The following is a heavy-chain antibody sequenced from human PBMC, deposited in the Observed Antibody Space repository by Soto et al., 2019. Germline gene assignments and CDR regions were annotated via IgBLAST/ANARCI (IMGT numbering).Heavy chain of an antibody. D-gene: IGHD3-9*01. V-gene: IGHV3-23*01. CDR1: GFTFSSYA. Sequence: GGSLRLSCAASGFTFSSYAMSWVRQAPGKGLEWVSAISGSGGSTYYADSVKGRFTISRGKSKNTLYLQMNSLRAEDTAVNYCAKGSNDILTGGLGSVYYYYYGMDVWGQGTTVTVSS. J-gene: IGHJ6*02. CDR3: AKGSNDILTGGLGSVYYYYYGMDV. CDR2: ISGSGGST.